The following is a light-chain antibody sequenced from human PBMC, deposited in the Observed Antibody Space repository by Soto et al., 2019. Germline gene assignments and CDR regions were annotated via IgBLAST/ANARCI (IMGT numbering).Light chain of an antibody. CDR1: SGSIVSNY. Sequence: NFMLTQPHSVSESPGKTVTISCTRSSGSIVSNYVQWYQQRPGSSPTIVIYEDNQRPSRVPDRFSGSIDSSSNSASLTISGLKTEDEADYYCQSYDSSNHWVFGGGTKLTVL. CDR3: QSYDSSNHWV. V-gene: IGLV6-57*01. CDR2: EDN. J-gene: IGLJ3*02.